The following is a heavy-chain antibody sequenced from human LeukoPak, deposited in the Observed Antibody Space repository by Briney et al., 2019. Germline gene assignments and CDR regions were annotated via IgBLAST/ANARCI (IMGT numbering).Heavy chain of an antibody. CDR2: IYSGGST. V-gene: IGHV3-53*01. J-gene: IGHJ6*02. CDR1: GFTFSSYG. Sequence: PGGSLRLSCAASGFTFSSYGMHWVRQAPGKGLEWVSVIYSGGSTYYADSVKGRFTISRDNSKNTLYLQMNSLRAEDTAVYYCARSDYGMDVWGQGTTVTVSS. CDR3: ARSDYGMDV.